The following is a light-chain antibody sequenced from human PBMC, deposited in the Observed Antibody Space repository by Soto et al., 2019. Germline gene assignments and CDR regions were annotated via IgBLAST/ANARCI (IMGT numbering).Light chain of an antibody. Sequence: SYELTQPPSVSVAPGQPATISCGENNLDSRTVHWYQQKQGQAPLLVVYDNSFRPSGIPNRFSDSNSGNTATLTISRVEAGDEADYYCQVWDNVDDHIYVFGTGTKVTVL. CDR1: NLDSRT. CDR2: DNS. J-gene: IGLJ1*01. CDR3: QVWDNVDDHIYV. V-gene: IGLV3-21*02.